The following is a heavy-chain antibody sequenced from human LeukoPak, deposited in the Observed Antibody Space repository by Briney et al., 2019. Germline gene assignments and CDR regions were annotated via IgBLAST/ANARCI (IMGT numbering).Heavy chain of an antibody. D-gene: IGHD3-16*01. CDR2: ISSGSTYI. V-gene: IGHV3-21*01. CDR3: TREGADVFDI. J-gene: IGHJ3*02. Sequence: GGSLRLSCAASGFTFSAYNMNWVRQAPGKGLEWVSSISSGSTYIYYADSVKGRFTISRDNAKNSLYLQVITLRAEGTAVYYCTREGADVFDIWGHGTMVTVSS. CDR1: GFTFSAYN.